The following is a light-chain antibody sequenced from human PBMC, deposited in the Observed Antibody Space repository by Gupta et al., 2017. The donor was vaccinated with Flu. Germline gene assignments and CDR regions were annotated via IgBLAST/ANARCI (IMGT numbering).Light chain of an antibody. CDR2: EVT. CDR3: SSHAGRVTWV. V-gene: IGLV2-11*01. Sequence: QSVPTQPRSVSGSPGQSVTISCTGTTNDVGSSNRVSWYEQRPGKAPKLILYEVTKRPAGVPDRFSGSKSGNTASLTISGLQADDEADYYCSSHAGRVTWVFGTGTTVTVL. CDR1: TNDVGSSNR. J-gene: IGLJ1*01.